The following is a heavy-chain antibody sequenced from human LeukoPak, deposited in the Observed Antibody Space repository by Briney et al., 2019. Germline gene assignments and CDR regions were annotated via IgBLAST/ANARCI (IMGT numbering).Heavy chain of an antibody. V-gene: IGHV3-23*01. CDR1: GVTFTNYA. CDR3: AKVPAGNKVEY. CDR2: ISISGGST. D-gene: IGHD6-19*01. J-gene: IGHJ4*02. Sequence: PGGSLRLSCAASGVTFTNYAMTWVRQAPGKGLEWVSGISISGGSTVYADSVKGRFTISRDNSKNTLYLQMNSLRAEDTAVYYCAKVPAGNKVEYWGQGTLVTVSS.